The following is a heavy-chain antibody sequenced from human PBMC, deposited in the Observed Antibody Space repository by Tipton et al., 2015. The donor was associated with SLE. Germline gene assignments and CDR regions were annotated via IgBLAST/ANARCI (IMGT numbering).Heavy chain of an antibody. CDR2: INPNSGGT. CDR1: GYTFTGYY. V-gene: IGHV1-2*02. CDR3: ARAYCSSTSCSDRGYFQH. Sequence: QLVQSGPEVKKPGASVKVSCKASGYTFTGYYMHWVRQAPGQGLEWMGWINPNSGGTNYAQKFQGRVTMTRDTSISTAYMELSRLRSDDTAVYYCARAYCSSTSCSDRGYFQHWGQGTLVTVSS. J-gene: IGHJ1*01. D-gene: IGHD2-2*01.